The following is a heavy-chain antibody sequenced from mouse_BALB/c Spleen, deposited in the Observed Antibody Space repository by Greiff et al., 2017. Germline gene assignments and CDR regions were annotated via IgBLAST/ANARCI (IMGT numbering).Heavy chain of an antibody. J-gene: IGHJ3*01. D-gene: IGHD2-3*01. V-gene: IGHV3-6*02. CDR3: AREDGYYEAWFAY. CDR1: GYSITSGYY. Sequence: EVQLVESGPGLVKPSQSLSLTCSVTGYSITSGYYWNWIRQFPGNKLEWMGYISYDGSNNYNPSLKNRISITRDTSKNQFFLKLNSVTTEDTATYYCAREDGYYEAWFAYWGQGTLVTVSA. CDR2: ISYDGSN.